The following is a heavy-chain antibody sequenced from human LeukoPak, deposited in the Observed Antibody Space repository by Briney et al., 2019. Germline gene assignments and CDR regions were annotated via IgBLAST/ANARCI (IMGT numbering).Heavy chain of an antibody. V-gene: IGHV3-21*04. D-gene: IGHD4/OR15-4a*01. Sequence: PGGSLRLSCAASGFTFSSYSMNWVRQAPGKGLEWVSSIGSSSSYIYYADSVKGRFTISRDNAKNTLYLQMNSLRAEDTAVYYCARRAGAYSHPYDYWGQGTLVTVSS. J-gene: IGHJ4*02. CDR2: IGSSSSYI. CDR3: ARRAGAYSHPYDY. CDR1: GFTFSSYS.